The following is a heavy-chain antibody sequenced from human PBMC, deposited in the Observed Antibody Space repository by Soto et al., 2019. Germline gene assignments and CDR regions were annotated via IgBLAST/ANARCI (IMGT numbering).Heavy chain of an antibody. J-gene: IGHJ6*02. D-gene: IGHD5-12*01. Sequence: QVQLVESGGGVVQPGRSLRLSCAASGFTFSSYGMHWVRQAPGKGLEWVAGISYDGSNKYYADSVKGRFTISRDNSKNTLYLQLNRLRADDTAVYYCAKEVDISGYDSTDYCGMAVWGQGTTVTVSS. CDR3: AKEVDISGYDSTDYCGMAV. CDR1: GFTFSSYG. V-gene: IGHV3-30*18. CDR2: ISYDGSNK.